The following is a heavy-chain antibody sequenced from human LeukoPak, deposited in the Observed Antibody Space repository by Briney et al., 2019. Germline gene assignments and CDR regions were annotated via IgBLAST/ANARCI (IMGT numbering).Heavy chain of an antibody. Sequence: SETLSLTCAVYGGSFIGYYWSWIRQPPGKGLEWIGEINHSGSTNYNPSLKSRVTISVDTSKNQFSLKLSSVTAADTAVYYCARRLVRGVIGGYFDYWGQGTLVTVSS. D-gene: IGHD3-10*01. CDR2: INHSGST. V-gene: IGHV4-34*01. CDR1: GGSFIGYY. J-gene: IGHJ4*02. CDR3: ARRLVRGVIGGYFDY.